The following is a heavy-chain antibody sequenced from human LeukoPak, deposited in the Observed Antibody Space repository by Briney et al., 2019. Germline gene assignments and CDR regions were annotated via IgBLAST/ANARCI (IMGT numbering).Heavy chain of an antibody. CDR1: GFTFSSYW. V-gene: IGHV3-7*01. D-gene: IGHD1-14*01. CDR3: ARVRRAKRQNRYYFYYYMDV. J-gene: IGHJ6*03. CDR2: IKQDGSEK. Sequence: PGGSLRLSCAASGFTFSSYWMSWVRQAPGKGLEWVANIKQDGSEKYYVDSVKGRFTISGDNAKDSLYLQMNSLRAEDTAVHFCARVRRAKRQNRYYFYYYMDVWGKGTTVTVSS.